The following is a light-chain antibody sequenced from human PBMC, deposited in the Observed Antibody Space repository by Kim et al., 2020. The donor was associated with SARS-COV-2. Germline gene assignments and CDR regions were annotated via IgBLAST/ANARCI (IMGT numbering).Light chain of an antibody. CDR3: NSRDSSGNHYV. CDR2: GKN. J-gene: IGLJ1*01. V-gene: IGLV3-19*01. Sequence: ALAQAVRITCQGYSLRSYYASWYQQTPGQAPVLVIYGKNNRPSGIPDRFSGSSSGNTASLTITGAQAEDEADYYCNSRDSSGNHYVFGTGTKVTVL. CDR1: SLRSYY.